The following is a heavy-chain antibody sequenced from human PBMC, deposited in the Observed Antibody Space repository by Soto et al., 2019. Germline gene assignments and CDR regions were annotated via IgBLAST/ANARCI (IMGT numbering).Heavy chain of an antibody. CDR1: GFTFSSYA. CDR3: ATHPSGYSSGWDYFAD. Sequence: GGSLRLSCAASGFTFSSYAMRWGRQAPGKGLEWVAVIWYDGSNKYYADSVKGRFTISRDNSKNTLYLQMNSLRAEDTAVYYCATHPSGYSSGWDYFADWVQGTLVTVSS. CDR2: IWYDGSNK. J-gene: IGHJ4*02. V-gene: IGHV3-33*01. D-gene: IGHD6-19*01.